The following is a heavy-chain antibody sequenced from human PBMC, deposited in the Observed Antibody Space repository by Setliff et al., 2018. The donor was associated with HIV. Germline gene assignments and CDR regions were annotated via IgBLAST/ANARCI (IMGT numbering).Heavy chain of an antibody. J-gene: IGHJ4*02. V-gene: IGHV4-59*08. CDR1: GGPISGYY. D-gene: IGHD3-22*01. CDR2: IYYGSRT. CDR3: ARLYYDSNGSFDS. Sequence: SETLSLPCAVSGGPISGYYWNWIRQPPGKGLEWIGFIYYGSRTNYSPSLKSRVTISADTSKNQFSLNLSSVTAADTAIYYCARLYYDSNGSFDSWGQGILVTVSS.